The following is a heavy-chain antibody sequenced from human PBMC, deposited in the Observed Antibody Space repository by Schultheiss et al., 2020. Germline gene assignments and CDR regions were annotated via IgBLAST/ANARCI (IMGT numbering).Heavy chain of an antibody. Sequence: SETLSLTCSVSGGSIRKLYWSWIRQPAGKGLEWIGRIYPSGSTNYNPSLRSRVTMSVDTSKNQFSLKLSSVTAADTAVYYCAREVGSGIAGVDYWGQGTLVTVSS. CDR2: IYPSGST. D-gene: IGHD6-19*01. V-gene: IGHV4-4*07. CDR1: GGSIRKLY. J-gene: IGHJ4*02. CDR3: AREVGSGIAGVDY.